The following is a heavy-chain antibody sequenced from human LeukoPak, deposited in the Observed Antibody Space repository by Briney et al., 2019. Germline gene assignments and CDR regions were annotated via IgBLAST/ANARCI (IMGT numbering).Heavy chain of an antibody. CDR2: ISSSGSTI. CDR3: ARVGSSPQRGFDY. J-gene: IGHJ4*02. V-gene: IGHV3-48*03. CDR1: GFTFSSYE. Sequence: PGGSLRLSCAASGFTFSSYEMNWVRQAPGKGLEWVSYISSSGSTIYYADSVKGRFTISRDSAKNSLYLQMNSLRAEDTAVYYCARVGSSPQRGFDYWGQGTLVTVSS. D-gene: IGHD2-15*01.